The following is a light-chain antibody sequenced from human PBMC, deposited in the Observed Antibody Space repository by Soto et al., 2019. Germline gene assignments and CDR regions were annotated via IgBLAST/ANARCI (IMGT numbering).Light chain of an antibody. CDR2: AAS. CDR1: QSIDSY. V-gene: IGKV1-39*01. J-gene: IGKJ2*01. CDR3: QQSYSSPPT. Sequence: DIHMTQSPSSLSASVGDRVTSTCRASQSIDSYVNWYQQKSGQAPKLLIYAASSLRSGVPSRFSGTGSGTDFTLTITSLQPEDFASYHCQQSYSSPPTFGQGTKLEIK.